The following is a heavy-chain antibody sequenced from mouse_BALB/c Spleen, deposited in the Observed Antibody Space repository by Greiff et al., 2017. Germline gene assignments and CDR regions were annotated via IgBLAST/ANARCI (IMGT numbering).Heavy chain of an antibody. V-gene: IGHV2-9*02. CDR2: IWAGGST. CDR1: GFSLTSYG. D-gene: IGHD1-1*01. Sequence: QVQLQQSGPGLVAPSQSLSITCTVSGFSLTSYGVHWVRQPPGKGLEWLGVIWAGGSTNYNSALMSRLSISKDNSKSQVFLKMNSLQTDDTAMYYCARDGPYGSRGVWFAYWGQGTLVTVSA. J-gene: IGHJ3*01. CDR3: ARDGPYGSRGVWFAY.